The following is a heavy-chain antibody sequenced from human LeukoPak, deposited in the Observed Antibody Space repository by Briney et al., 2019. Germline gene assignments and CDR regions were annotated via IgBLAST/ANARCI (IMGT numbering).Heavy chain of an antibody. CDR3: AREEYCSSTSCSLKDY. Sequence: SVKVSCKASGGTFSSYAISWVRQAPGQGLEWMGRIIPIFGTANYAQKLQGRVTMTTDTSTSTAYMELRSLRSDDTAVYYCAREEYCSSTSCSLKDYWGQGTLVTVSS. CDR2: IIPIFGTA. J-gene: IGHJ4*02. CDR1: GGTFSSYA. V-gene: IGHV1-69*05. D-gene: IGHD2-2*01.